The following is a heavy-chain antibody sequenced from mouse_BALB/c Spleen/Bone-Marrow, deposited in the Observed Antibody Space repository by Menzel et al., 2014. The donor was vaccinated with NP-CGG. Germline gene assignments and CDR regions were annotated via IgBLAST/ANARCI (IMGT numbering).Heavy chain of an antibody. V-gene: IGHV1-9*01. CDR1: GYTFSSYW. D-gene: IGHD2-14*01. Sequence: LQGSGAELMKPGTSVKISCKATGYTFSSYWIEWVKQRPGLGLEWIGEILPGSAITNYNEKFKGKATFTADTSSNTAYMQLSSLTSEDSAVYYCARRYFYSMDYWGQGTSVTVSS. CDR3: ARRYFYSMDY. CDR2: ILPGSAIT. J-gene: IGHJ4*01.